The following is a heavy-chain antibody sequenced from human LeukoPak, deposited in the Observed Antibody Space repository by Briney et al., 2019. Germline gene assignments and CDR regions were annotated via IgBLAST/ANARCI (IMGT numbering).Heavy chain of an antibody. D-gene: IGHD2-2*01. Sequence: PGGSLRLSCAASGFTFSSYAMTWVRQAPEKGLEWVSAVSGSGGSTYHADSVKGRFAISRDNSKNTLYLQMNSLSAEDTAVYYCARDKGDIVVVPAALFDYWGQGTLVTVSS. CDR2: VSGSGGST. CDR3: ARDKGDIVVVPAALFDY. J-gene: IGHJ4*02. V-gene: IGHV3-23*01. CDR1: GFTFSSYA.